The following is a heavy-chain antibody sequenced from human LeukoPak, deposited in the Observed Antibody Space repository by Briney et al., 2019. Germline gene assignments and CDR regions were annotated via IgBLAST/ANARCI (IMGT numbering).Heavy chain of an antibody. Sequence: GGSLRLSCAASGFTFSSYGIHWVRQAPGKGLEWVAVISYDGSNKYYADSVKGRFTISRDNSKNTLYLQMNSLRAEDTAVYYCAKVQEAGTAYYYGMDVWGQGTTVTVSS. CDR2: ISYDGSNK. D-gene: IGHD6-19*01. J-gene: IGHJ6*02. CDR3: AKVQEAGTAYYYGMDV. CDR1: GFTFSSYG. V-gene: IGHV3-30*18.